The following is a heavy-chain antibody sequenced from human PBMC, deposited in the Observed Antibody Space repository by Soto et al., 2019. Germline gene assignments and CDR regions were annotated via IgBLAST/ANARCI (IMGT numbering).Heavy chain of an antibody. V-gene: IGHV3-15*01. CDR1: EFTFANAW. Sequence: PGGSLRLSCAASEFTFANAWMSWVRQAPGKGLEWVGRIKSKTDGGTTDYAAPVKGRFTISRDDSKNTLYLQMNSLKTEDTAVYYCTTDPRRGFGETRPPYYYYYGMDVWGQGTTVTVSS. CDR3: TTDPRRGFGETRPPYYYYYGMDV. D-gene: IGHD3-10*01. CDR2: IKSKTDGGTT. J-gene: IGHJ6*02.